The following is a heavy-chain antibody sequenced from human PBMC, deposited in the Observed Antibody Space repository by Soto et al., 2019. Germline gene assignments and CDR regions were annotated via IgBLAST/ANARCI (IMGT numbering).Heavy chain of an antibody. CDR3: ARDRVDCSGGNCWRSVEDT. V-gene: IGHV1-46*01. Sequence: QVQLVQSGAEVKKPGASVKVSCKASGYTFTSYYMHWVRQAPGQGLEWMGIIDPSGGGTSYAQKFPGRLTMARDKSTSTVYMEPSSLRSEDTAVYYCARDRVDCSGGNCWRSVEDTWGQGTLVTVSS. CDR2: IDPSGGGT. J-gene: IGHJ5*02. D-gene: IGHD2-15*01. CDR1: GYTFTSYY.